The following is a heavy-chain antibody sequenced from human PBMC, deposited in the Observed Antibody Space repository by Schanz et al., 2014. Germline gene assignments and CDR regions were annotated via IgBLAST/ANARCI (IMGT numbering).Heavy chain of an antibody. V-gene: IGHV3-53*01. J-gene: IGHJ3*01. D-gene: IGHD6-19*01. CDR1: GFTVSSNY. CDR2: VYMSAAST. CDR3: ARDEGRDGCNLAVDV. Sequence: EVQLVESGGGLIQPGGSLRLSCAVSGFTVSSNYMSWVRQAPGKGLEWVSTVYMSAASTRYADSVKGRFIISRDSSKNTLFLQMNSRRPEDTALYFCARDEGRDGCNLAVDVWGQGTLVTVSS.